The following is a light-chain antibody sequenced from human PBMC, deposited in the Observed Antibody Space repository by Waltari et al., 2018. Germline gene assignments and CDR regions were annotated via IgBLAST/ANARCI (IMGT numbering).Light chain of an antibody. Sequence: QSALTQPASVSGSPGQSITVSCTGTSSDVGSYNYVSWYQQHPGKAPKLMIYEVSNRPSGVPNRSSGSKSGNTASLTISGLQAEDEADYYCSSYTSSSTPWVFGGGTKVTVL. CDR3: SSYTSSSTPWV. V-gene: IGLV2-14*01. CDR2: EVS. CDR1: SSDVGSYNY. J-gene: IGLJ3*02.